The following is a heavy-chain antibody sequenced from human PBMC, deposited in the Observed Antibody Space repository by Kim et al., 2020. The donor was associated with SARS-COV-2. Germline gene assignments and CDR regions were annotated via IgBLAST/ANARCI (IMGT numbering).Heavy chain of an antibody. CDR3: ARATGIAASFDY. V-gene: IGHV1-69*04. J-gene: IGHJ4*02. D-gene: IGHD6-13*01. Sequence: YAQKCQGRVAITADKSTSTAYMELSSLRSEDTAVYYCARATGIAASFDYWGQETLVTVSS.